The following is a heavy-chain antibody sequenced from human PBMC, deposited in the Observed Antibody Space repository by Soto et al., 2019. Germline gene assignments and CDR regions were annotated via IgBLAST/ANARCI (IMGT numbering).Heavy chain of an antibody. J-gene: IGHJ4*02. CDR1: GFSLTTSGVG. Sequence: QITLKESGPTLVKSTQTLTLTCTFSGFSLTTSGVGVSWIRQPPGKALEWLALIYWDDDNLYSPSLKSRLAITKDTSKNQVVLTMTNMDPVDTATYYCARLSSTWYPYWGQGTLVTVSS. V-gene: IGHV2-5*02. D-gene: IGHD6-13*01. CDR3: ARLSSTWYPY. CDR2: IYWDDDN.